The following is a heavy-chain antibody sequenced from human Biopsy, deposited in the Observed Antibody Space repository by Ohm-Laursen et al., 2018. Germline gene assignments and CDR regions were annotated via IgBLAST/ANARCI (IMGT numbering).Heavy chain of an antibody. V-gene: IGHV4-61*01. J-gene: IGHJ4*02. D-gene: IGHD6-19*01. CDR2: IYDRGSTA. Sequence: GTLSLTWAVSGDSVSSGSFYWTWIRQPPGQGLEYIGYIYDRGSTANYNPSLESRVTMSVDMPKNQFTLKLSSVTAADTAIYYCARGMRSSGWPYFDSWGQGTLVTVSS. CDR1: GDSVSSGSFY. CDR3: ARGMRSSGWPYFDS.